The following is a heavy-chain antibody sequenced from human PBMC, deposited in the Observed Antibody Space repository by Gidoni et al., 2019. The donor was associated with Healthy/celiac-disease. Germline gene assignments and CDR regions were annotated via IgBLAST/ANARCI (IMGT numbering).Heavy chain of an antibody. V-gene: IGHV3-30-3*01. Sequence: QVQLVESGGGVVQPGRSLRLSCAASGFTFSSYAMHWVRQAPGKGLEWVAVISYDGSNKYYADSVKGRFTISRDNSKNTLYLQMNSLRAEDTAVYYCARELIVVDLDYWGQGTLVTVSS. D-gene: IGHD3-22*01. CDR3: ARELIVVDLDY. CDR1: GFTFSSYA. J-gene: IGHJ4*02. CDR2: ISYDGSNK.